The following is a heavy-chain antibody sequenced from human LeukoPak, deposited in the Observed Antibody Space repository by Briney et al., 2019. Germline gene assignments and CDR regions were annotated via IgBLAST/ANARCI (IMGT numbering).Heavy chain of an antibody. D-gene: IGHD2-8*02. CDR2: FDPEDTET. V-gene: IGHV1-24*01. J-gene: IGHJ4*02. CDR3: ATDLVGSRGFDY. Sequence: GASVKVSCKVSGYTLTELSMHWVRQAPGKGLEWMGGFDPEDTETIYAQKFQGRVTMTEDTSTDTAYMELSSLRSEDTALYHCATDLVGSRGFDYWGQGTLVTVSS. CDR1: GYTLTELS.